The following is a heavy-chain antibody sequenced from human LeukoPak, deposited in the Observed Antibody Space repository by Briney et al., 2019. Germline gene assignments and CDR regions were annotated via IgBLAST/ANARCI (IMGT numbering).Heavy chain of an antibody. J-gene: IGHJ3*02. CDR2: IYYSGST. D-gene: IGHD3-16*01. CDR3: ARPRWGSVDAFDI. Sequence: SETKSLTCTVSGGSISSYYWSWIRQPPGKGLEWIGYIYYSGSTNYNPTLASRVTISVDTSKNQFSLKLSSVTAADTAVYYCARPRWGSVDAFDIWGQGTMVTVSS. CDR1: GGSISSYY. V-gene: IGHV4-59*01.